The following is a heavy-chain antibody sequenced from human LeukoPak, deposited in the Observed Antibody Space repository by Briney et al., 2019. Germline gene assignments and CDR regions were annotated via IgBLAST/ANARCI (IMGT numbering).Heavy chain of an antibody. J-gene: IGHJ4*02. CDR3: ATYYDILTGYRDFDY. V-gene: IGHV1-18*01. D-gene: IGHD3-9*01. CDR1: GYTFTSYG. CDR2: ISAHNGNT. Sequence: VASVKVSCKASGYTFTSYGISWVRQAPGQGLEWMGWISAHNGNTNYAQKLQGRVTMTTDTSTSTAYMELRSLRSDDTAVYYCATYYDILTGYRDFDYWGQGTLVTVSS.